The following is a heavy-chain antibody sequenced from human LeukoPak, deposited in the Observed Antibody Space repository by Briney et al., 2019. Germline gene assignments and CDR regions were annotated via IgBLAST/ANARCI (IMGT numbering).Heavy chain of an antibody. Sequence: ASVKVSCKASGYTFTSYYIRWVRQAPGQGLEWMGIINPAGGSTTYAQKFQGSRLTLTRDTSTSTVYMELSSLRSEDTAVYYCARGRGVHDSHTYDYFDYWGQGSLVTVSS. CDR1: GYTFTSYY. CDR2: INPAGGST. J-gene: IGHJ4*02. CDR3: ARGRGVHDSHTYDYFDY. V-gene: IGHV1-46*01. D-gene: IGHD3-22*01.